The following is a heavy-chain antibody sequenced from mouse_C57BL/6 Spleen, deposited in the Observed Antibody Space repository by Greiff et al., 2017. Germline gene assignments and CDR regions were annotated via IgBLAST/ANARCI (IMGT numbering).Heavy chain of an antibody. V-gene: IGHV10-1*01. J-gene: IGHJ1*03. CDR2: IRSKSNNYAT. CDR1: GFSFNTYA. D-gene: IGHD2-4*01. Sequence: EVMLVESGGGLVQPKGSLKLSCAASGFSFNTYAMNWVRQAPGKGLEWVARIRSKSNNYATYYADSVKDRFTISRDDSESMLYLQMNNLKTEDTAMYYCVRQYDYDRDWYFDVWGTGTTVTVSS. CDR3: VRQYDYDRDWYFDV.